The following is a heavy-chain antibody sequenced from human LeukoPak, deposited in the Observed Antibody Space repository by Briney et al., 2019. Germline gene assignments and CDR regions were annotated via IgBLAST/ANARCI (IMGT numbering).Heavy chain of an antibody. V-gene: IGHV4-34*01. J-gene: IGHJ4*02. D-gene: IGHD3-10*01. CDR3: AIRFSKRQGSIFDY. Sequence: SETLSLTCAVYGGSFSGYYWSWIRQPPGKGLEWIGEINHSGSTNYNPSLKSRVTISVDTSKNQFSLKLSSVTAADTAVYYCAIRFSKRQGSIFDYWGQGTLVTVSS. CDR2: INHSGST. CDR1: GGSFSGYY.